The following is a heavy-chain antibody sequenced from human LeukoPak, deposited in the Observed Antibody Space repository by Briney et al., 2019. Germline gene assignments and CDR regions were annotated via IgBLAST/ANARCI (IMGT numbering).Heavy chain of an antibody. Sequence: PGGSLRLSCAASGFTFSSYAMSWVRKAPGKGLEWVSAISGSGGSTYYADSVKGRFTISRDNSKNTLYLQMNSLRAEDTAVYYCAKSLLTTASGTGRAFDIWGQGTMVTVSA. J-gene: IGHJ3*02. CDR1: GFTFSSYA. D-gene: IGHD1-26*01. V-gene: IGHV3-23*01. CDR3: AKSLLTTASGTGRAFDI. CDR2: ISGSGGST.